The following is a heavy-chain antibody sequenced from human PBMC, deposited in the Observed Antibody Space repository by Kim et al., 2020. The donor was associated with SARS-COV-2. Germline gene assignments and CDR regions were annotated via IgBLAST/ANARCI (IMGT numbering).Heavy chain of an antibody. J-gene: IGHJ4*02. Sequence: GGSLRLSCAASGFTFSSYGIHWVRQAPGKGLEWVAVIWYDGSKKYYADSVKGRFTISRDNSKNTVYLQMNSLRAEDTAVYYCARDPLDSSGYWGPDRWGQGTLVTVSS. CDR2: IWYDGSKK. D-gene: IGHD3-22*01. V-gene: IGHV3-33*08. CDR3: ARDPLDSSGYWGPDR. CDR1: GFTFSSYG.